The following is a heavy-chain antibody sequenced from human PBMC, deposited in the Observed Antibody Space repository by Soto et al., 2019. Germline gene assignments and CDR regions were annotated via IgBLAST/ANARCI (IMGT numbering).Heavy chain of an antibody. V-gene: IGHV4-34*01. CDR3: ARGPYSRGVGATNPSH. D-gene: IGHD1-26*01. CDR2: SNRRGGT. J-gene: IGHJ4*02. Sequence: SETLSLTCAVYGGSFSDDYWTWIRQPPGRGLEWIGESNRRGGTTYNPSLESRVTISADTSKNQFSLNLTSVTAADTAIYYCARGPYSRGVGATNPSHWGQGTLVTVSS. CDR1: GGSFSDDY.